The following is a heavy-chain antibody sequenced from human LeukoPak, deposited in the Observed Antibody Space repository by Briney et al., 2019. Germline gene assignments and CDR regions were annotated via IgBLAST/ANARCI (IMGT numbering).Heavy chain of an antibody. CDR3: AKEDGYYDSSGYYPARAFDI. Sequence: GGSLRLSCAASGFTFSNYAMSWVRQAPGKGLEWVSAISGSGGSTYYADSVKGRFTISRDNSKNTLYLQMNSLRAEDTAVYYCAKEDGYYDSSGYYPARAFDIWGQGTMVTVSS. D-gene: IGHD3-22*01. V-gene: IGHV3-23*01. CDR2: ISGSGGST. CDR1: GFTFSNYA. J-gene: IGHJ3*02.